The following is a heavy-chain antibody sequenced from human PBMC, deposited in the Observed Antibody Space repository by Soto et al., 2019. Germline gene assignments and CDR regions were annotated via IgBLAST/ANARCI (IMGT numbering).Heavy chain of an antibody. CDR3: ARRFYGMDV. CDR1: GFSFDDYA. J-gene: IGHJ6*02. CDR2: ISGSGDNT. V-gene: IGHV3-23*01. Sequence: GSLRLSCAASGFSFDDYAMTWVRQATGKGLEWVSAISGSGDNTYYADSVKGRFTISRDNSKKTLYLQMNSLRAEDTAVYYCARRFYGMDVWGQGTTVTVSS.